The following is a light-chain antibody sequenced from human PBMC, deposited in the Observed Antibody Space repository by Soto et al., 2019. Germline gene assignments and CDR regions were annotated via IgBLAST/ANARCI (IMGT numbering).Light chain of an antibody. CDR1: QSVSSN. J-gene: IGKJ4*01. CDR3: QQYNNWPPGLT. V-gene: IGKV3-15*01. CDR2: GAS. Sequence: EIVMTQSPATLSVSPGERATLSCRASQSVSSNLAWYQQKPGQAPRLLIYGASTRATGIPARFSGSGSGTEFALTLSSLQSEDFAVYYCQQYNNWPPGLTFGGGTKVEIK.